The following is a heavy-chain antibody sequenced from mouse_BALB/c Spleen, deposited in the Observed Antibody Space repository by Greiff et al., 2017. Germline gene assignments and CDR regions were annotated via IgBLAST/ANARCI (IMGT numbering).Heavy chain of an antibody. Sequence: VKLQESGAELMKPGASVKISCKATGYTFSSYWIEWVKQRPGHGLEWIGEILPGSGSTNYNEKFKGKATFTADTSSNTAYMQLSSLTSEDSAVYYCARDLGATHYFDYWGQGTTLTVSS. CDR1: GYTFSSYW. V-gene: IGHV1-9*01. CDR3: ARDLGATHYFDY. CDR2: ILPGSGST. J-gene: IGHJ2*01. D-gene: IGHD3-1*01.